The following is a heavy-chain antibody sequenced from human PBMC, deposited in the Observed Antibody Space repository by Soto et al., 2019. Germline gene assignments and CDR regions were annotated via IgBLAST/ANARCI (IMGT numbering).Heavy chain of an antibody. CDR1: SGSLSNYY. D-gene: IGHD1-26*01. J-gene: IGHJ4*02. Sequence: SETLSLTCTVSSGSLSNYYWSWIRQPAGKGLEWIGRIFPTGNTDYNPSLRSRVTMSVDTSKNQFSLKLNSVTAADTAVYYCARGSLGPDYWGPGTLVTSPQ. V-gene: IGHV4-4*07. CDR3: ARGSLGPDY. CDR2: IFPTGNT.